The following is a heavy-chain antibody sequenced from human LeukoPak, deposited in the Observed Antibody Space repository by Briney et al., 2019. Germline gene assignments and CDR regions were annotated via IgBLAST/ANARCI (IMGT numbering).Heavy chain of an antibody. CDR3: ARDVSSSSWYEYNWFDP. J-gene: IGHJ5*02. Sequence: SETLSLTCTVSGGSISSYYWSWIRQPAGKGLEWIGRIYTSGSTNYNPSLKSRVTMSVDTSKNQFSLKLSSVTAADTAVYYCARDVSSSSWYEYNWFDPWGQGTLVTVSS. CDR1: GGSISSYY. CDR2: IYTSGST. D-gene: IGHD6-13*01. V-gene: IGHV4-4*07.